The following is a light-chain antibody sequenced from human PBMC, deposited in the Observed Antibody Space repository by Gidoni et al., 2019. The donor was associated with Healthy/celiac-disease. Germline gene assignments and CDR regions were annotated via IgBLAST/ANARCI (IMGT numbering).Light chain of an antibody. CDR3: QQRSNWPST. Sequence: EIVLTQSPATLSLSPGERATLSCRASQSVRSYLAWYQQKPGQAPRLLIYDASTRATGIPARFSGSGSGTDFTLTISSLEPEDFAVYYCQQRSNWPSTFGPGTKVDLK. J-gene: IGKJ3*01. CDR1: QSVRSY. CDR2: DAS. V-gene: IGKV3-11*01.